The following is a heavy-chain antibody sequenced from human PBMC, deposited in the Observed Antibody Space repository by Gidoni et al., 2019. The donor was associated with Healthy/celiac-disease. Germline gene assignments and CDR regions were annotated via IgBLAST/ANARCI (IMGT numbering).Heavy chain of an antibody. CDR3: ARDGDYYDSSGYSYYYYMDV. D-gene: IGHD3-22*01. CDR1: GYTFPSYY. J-gene: IGHJ6*03. V-gene: IGHV1-46*03. Sequence: QVQLVQSGAAVKKPGASVKVSCKASGYTFPSYYMTWVRQAPGQGLEWMGIINPSGGSTSYAQKFQGRVTMTRDTSTSTVYMELSSLRSEDTAVYYCARDGDYYDSSGYSYYYYMDVWGKGTTVTVSS. CDR2: INPSGGST.